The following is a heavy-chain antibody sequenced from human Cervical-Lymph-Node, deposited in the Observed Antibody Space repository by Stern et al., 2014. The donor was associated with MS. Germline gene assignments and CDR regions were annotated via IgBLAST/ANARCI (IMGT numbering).Heavy chain of an antibody. V-gene: IGHV3-11*01. CDR1: GFSFSDYY. D-gene: IGHD2-2*03. J-gene: IGHJ6*02. Sequence: QVQLVESGGGLVKPGGSLRLSCAASGFSFSDYYITWIRQAPGKGLEWVSYISYSGSDIYYADSVKGRFTISRDNAKKSLYLQMNSLRADDTAVYYCAAGYCRSTACHYGMDVWGQGTTVTVS. CDR3: AAGYCRSTACHYGMDV. CDR2: ISYSGSDI.